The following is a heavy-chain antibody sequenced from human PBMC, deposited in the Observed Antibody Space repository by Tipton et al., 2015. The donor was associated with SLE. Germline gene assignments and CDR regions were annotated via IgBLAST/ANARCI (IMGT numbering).Heavy chain of an antibody. CDR1: GGSFSGYY. D-gene: IGHD3-3*01. J-gene: IGHJ4*02. CDR3: ARRCGMGLYR. CDR2: INHSGST. V-gene: IGHV4-34*01. Sequence: TLSLTCAVYGGSFSGYYWSWIRQPPGKGLEWIGEINHSGSTNYNPSLKSRVTISVDTSKNQFSLKLSSVTAADTTVYYCARRCGMGLYRWGQGTLVTVSS.